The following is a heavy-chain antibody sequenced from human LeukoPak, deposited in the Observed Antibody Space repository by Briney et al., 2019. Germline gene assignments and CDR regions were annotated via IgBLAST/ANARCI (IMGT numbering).Heavy chain of an antibody. J-gene: IGHJ4*02. Sequence: GGSLRLSCAASGLTFSSYSMNWVRQAPGKGLEWVANIKQDGSEKYYVDSVKGRFTISRDNAKNSLYLQMNSLRAEDTAVYYCAREMDIAAAGDYWGQGTLVTVSS. CDR3: AREMDIAAAGDY. D-gene: IGHD6-13*01. V-gene: IGHV3-7*01. CDR2: IKQDGSEK. CDR1: GLTFSSYS.